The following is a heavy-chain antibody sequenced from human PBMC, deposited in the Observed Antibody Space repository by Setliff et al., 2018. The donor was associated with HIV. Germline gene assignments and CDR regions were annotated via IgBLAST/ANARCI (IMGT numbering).Heavy chain of an antibody. J-gene: IGHJ5*02. Sequence: SETLSLTGAVTGYSISSGYYWSWIRQPPGKGLEWIGEIIHSGSTNYNPSLKSRVTISIDRSKNQFSLKLSAGTAADTAVYYCARSTYYLGSVKGSGWFDPWGQGTLVTVAS. D-gene: IGHD3-10*01. CDR3: ARSTYYLGSVKGSGWFDP. CDR2: IIHSGST. V-gene: IGHV4-38-2*01. CDR1: GYSISSGYY.